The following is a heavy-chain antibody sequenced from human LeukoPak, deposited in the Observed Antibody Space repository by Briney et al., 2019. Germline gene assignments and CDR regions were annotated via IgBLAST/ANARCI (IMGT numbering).Heavy chain of an antibody. CDR2: IYYSGST. Sequence: SETLSLTCTVSGGSISSSSYYWGWIRQPPGKGLEWIGSIYYSGSTFYNPSLKSRVTISVDTSKHQFSLKLSSVTAADTAVYYCARHLGMYYYDSSGYWSFDYWGQGTLVTVSS. CDR3: ARHLGMYYYDSSGYWSFDY. J-gene: IGHJ4*02. V-gene: IGHV4-39*01. D-gene: IGHD3-22*01. CDR1: GGSISSSSYY.